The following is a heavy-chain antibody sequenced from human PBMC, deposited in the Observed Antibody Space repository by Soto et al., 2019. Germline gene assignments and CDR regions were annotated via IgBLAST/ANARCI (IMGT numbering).Heavy chain of an antibody. Sequence: PGGSLRLSCAASGFTFSNAWMSWVRQAPGKGLEWVGRIKSKTDGGTTDYAAPVKGRFTISRDDSKNTLYLQMNSLKTEDTAVYYCTTGPPFIVVVPAAMRHYYYYMDVWGKGTTVTVSS. J-gene: IGHJ6*03. CDR2: IKSKTDGGTT. CDR1: GFTFSNAW. D-gene: IGHD2-2*01. V-gene: IGHV3-15*01. CDR3: TTGPPFIVVVPAAMRHYYYYMDV.